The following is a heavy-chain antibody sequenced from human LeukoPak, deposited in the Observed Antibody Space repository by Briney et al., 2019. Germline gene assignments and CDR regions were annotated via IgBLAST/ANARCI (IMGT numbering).Heavy chain of an antibody. CDR2: INWNGSST. CDR3: ARGRCSGGSCYNAFDI. CDR1: GFTFDDYG. V-gene: IGHV3-20*04. D-gene: IGHD2-15*01. J-gene: IGHJ3*02. Sequence: GGSLRLSCAASGFTFDDYGMSWVRQAPGKGLEWVSGINWNGSSTGYADSVKGRFTISRDNAKNSLYLQMNSLRAEDTALYYCARGRCSGGSCYNAFDIWGQGTMVTVSS.